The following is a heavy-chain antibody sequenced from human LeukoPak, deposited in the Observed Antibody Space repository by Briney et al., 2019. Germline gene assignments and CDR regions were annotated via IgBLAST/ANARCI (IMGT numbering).Heavy chain of an antibody. Sequence: PSETLSLTCTASGGSISSSSYYWGWIRQPPGKGLEWIGSIYYSGSTYYNPSLKSRVTISVDTSKNQFSLKLSSVTAADTAVYYCATSDYYGSGSYVMDVWGKGTTVTISS. D-gene: IGHD3-10*01. J-gene: IGHJ6*04. CDR3: ATSDYYGSGSYVMDV. V-gene: IGHV4-39*01. CDR2: IYYSGST. CDR1: GGSISSSSYY.